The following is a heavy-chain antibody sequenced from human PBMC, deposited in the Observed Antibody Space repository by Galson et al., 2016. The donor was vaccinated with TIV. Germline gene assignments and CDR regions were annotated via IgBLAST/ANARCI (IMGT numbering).Heavy chain of an antibody. Sequence: SLRLSCAASGLLVSDSYMSWVRQPPGEGLEWVSIIYPSGASYYPESTESVKGRFTISRDNSKNTVFLQINSLRVEDTAVYYCATSTMPNLGDYWGQGTLVTVS. CDR1: GLLVSDSY. J-gene: IGHJ4*02. D-gene: IGHD7-27*01. CDR2: IYPSGAS. V-gene: IGHV3-53*05. CDR3: ATSTMPNLGDY.